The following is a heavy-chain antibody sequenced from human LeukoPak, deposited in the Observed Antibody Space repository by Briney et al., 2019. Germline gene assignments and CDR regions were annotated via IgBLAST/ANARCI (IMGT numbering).Heavy chain of an antibody. Sequence: ASVKLSCKASGYTFTGYYKHWVRQAPGQGPEWMGWINPNSGGTNYAQKFQGRVTMTRDTSISTAYMELSRLRSDDTAVYYCARDLRPNWFDPWGQGTLVTVSS. V-gene: IGHV1-2*02. CDR2: INPNSGGT. J-gene: IGHJ5*02. CDR3: ARDLRPNWFDP. CDR1: GYTFTGYY.